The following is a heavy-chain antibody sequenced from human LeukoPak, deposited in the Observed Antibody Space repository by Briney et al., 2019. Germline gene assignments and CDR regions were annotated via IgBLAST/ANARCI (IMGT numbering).Heavy chain of an antibody. CDR3: AKDQEVVVAATSDY. D-gene: IGHD2-15*01. CDR2: IWYDGSNK. CDR1: GFTFSSYG. J-gene: IGHJ4*02. V-gene: IGHV3-33*06. Sequence: GGSLRLSCAASGFTFSSYGMHWVRQAPGKGLEWVAVIWYDGSNKYYADSVKGRFTISRDNSKNTLYLQMNSLRAEDTAVYYCAKDQEVVVAATSDYWGQGTLVTVSS.